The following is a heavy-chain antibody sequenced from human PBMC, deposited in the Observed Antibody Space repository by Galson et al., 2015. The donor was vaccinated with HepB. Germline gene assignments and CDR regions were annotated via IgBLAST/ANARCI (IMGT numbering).Heavy chain of an antibody. CDR2: FDPEDGET. J-gene: IGHJ4*02. V-gene: IGHV1-24*01. D-gene: IGHD3-10*01. CDR1: GGTFSLYA. Sequence: SVKVSCKASGGTFSLYAVSWVRQAPGQGLEWMGGFDPEDGETIYAQKFQGRVTMTEDTSTDTAYMELSSLRSEDTAVYYCATDFYGSGSTWGQGTLVTVSS. CDR3: ATDFYGSGST.